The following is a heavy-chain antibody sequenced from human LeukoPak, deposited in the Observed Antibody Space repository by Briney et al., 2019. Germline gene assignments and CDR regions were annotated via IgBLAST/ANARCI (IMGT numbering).Heavy chain of an antibody. D-gene: IGHD1-26*01. CDR1: GYTFTSYY. V-gene: IGHV1-46*01. Sequence: ASVKVSCTASGYTFTSYYLHWVRQAPGQGLEWMGIINPSGGSTSYAQKFQGRVTMTRDTSTSAVYMELSSLRSDDTAVYYCARDGDVGAFDYWGQGTLVTVSS. CDR3: ARDGDVGAFDY. CDR2: INPSGGST. J-gene: IGHJ4*02.